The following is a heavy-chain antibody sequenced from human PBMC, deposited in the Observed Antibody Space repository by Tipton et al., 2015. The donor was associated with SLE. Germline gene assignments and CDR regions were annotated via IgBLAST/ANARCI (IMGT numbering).Heavy chain of an antibody. J-gene: IGHJ6*02. CDR1: GFTFSSYS. D-gene: IGHD2-2*01. Sequence: SLRLSCAASGFTFSSYSMNWVRQAPGKGLEWVSSISSSSSYIYYADSVKGRFTISRDNAKNSLYLQMNSLRVEDTAVYYCASLNPIVVAPHYYYGMDVWGQGTTVTVSS. CDR3: ASLNPIVVAPHYYYGMDV. V-gene: IGHV3-21*01. CDR2: ISSSSSYI.